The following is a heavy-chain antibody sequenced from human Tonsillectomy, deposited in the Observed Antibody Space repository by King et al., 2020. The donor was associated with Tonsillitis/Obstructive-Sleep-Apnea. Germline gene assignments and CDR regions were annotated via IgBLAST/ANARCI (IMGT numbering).Heavy chain of an antibody. D-gene: IGHD3-22*01. CDR1: GFTFTTYA. J-gene: IGHJ6*03. Sequence: VQLVESGGGLVQPGGSLRLSCAASGFTFTTYAMSWVRQGPGKGLEWVSLITVSGDTTYYADSVKGRFTISRDNSKNTLYLQMNSLRADDTAVYYCAKDGVHDNSGYFYDYYYYYMDVWGKGTTVTVSS. CDR3: AKDGVHDNSGYFYDYYYYYMDV. CDR2: ITVSGDTT. V-gene: IGHV3-23*04.